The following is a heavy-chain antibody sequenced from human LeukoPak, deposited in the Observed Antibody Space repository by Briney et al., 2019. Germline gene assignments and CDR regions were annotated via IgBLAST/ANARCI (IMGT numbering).Heavy chain of an antibody. J-gene: IGHJ4*02. CDR1: GGTFSSYA. CDR2: IIPIFGTA. CDR3: ASPTGTTNRQFDY. D-gene: IGHD1-7*01. Sequence: SVKVSCKASGGTFSSYAISWVRQAPGQGLEWMGGIIPIFGTANYAQKFQGRVTITADESTSTAYMELSSLRSEDTAVYYCASPTGTTNRQFDYWGQGTLVTVSS. V-gene: IGHV1-69*01.